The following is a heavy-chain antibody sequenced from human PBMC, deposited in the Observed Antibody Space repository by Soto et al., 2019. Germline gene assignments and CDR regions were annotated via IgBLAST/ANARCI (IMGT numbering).Heavy chain of an antibody. J-gene: IGHJ4*02. V-gene: IGHV4-34*01. CDR3: ARGWGALFDY. CDR1: GGSFSGYY. CDR2: INHSGST. D-gene: IGHD7-27*01. Sequence: QVQLQQWGAGLLKPSETLSLTCAVYGGSFSGYYWSWIRQPPGKGLEWIGEINHSGSTNYNPSLKSRVTISVDTSKNQFSLKLSSVTAADTAVYYCARGWGALFDYWGQGALVIVSS.